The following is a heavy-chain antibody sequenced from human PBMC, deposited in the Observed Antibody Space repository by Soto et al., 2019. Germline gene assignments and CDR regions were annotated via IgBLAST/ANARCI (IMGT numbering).Heavy chain of an antibody. CDR1: VYSFIAFY. J-gene: IGHJ4*02. CDR3: ARGYFDQ. Sequence: XSVKVSCKTSVYSFIAFYMHWVRQAPGQGLEWMGIINPSGGATSYTHKFQGRVTMTRDTSTTTVYMELSGLRSEDTAIYYCARGYFDQSGQGTLVTVSS. CDR2: INPSGGAT. V-gene: IGHV1-46*01.